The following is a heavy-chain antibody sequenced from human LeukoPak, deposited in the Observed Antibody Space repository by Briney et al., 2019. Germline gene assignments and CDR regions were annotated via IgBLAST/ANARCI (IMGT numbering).Heavy chain of an antibody. Sequence: PSETLSLTCTVSGGSIRSYYWSWIRQPPGKGLEWTGYIYYTGSTNYNPSLKSRVTISVDTSKNLFSLKLKSVTAADTAVYYCARLTYYYGSGSYYRRENWFDPWGQGTLVTVSS. D-gene: IGHD3-10*01. CDR1: GGSIRSYY. J-gene: IGHJ5*02. CDR3: ARLTYYYGSGSYYRRENWFDP. CDR2: IYYTGST. V-gene: IGHV4-59*01.